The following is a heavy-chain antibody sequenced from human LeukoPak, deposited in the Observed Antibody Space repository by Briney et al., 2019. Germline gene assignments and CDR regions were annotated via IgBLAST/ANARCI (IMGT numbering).Heavy chain of an antibody. CDR2: IYSGGST. CDR3: ASLMDIGYYFDY. J-gene: IGHJ4*02. Sequence: GGSLRLSCSTSGFSFNTYSMNWVRQAPGKGLEWVSVIYSGGSTYYADSVKGRFTISRDNSKNTLYLQMNSLRAEDTAVYYCASLMDIGYYFDYWGQGTLVTVSS. CDR1: GFSFNTYS. V-gene: IGHV3-66*01. D-gene: IGHD2-2*03.